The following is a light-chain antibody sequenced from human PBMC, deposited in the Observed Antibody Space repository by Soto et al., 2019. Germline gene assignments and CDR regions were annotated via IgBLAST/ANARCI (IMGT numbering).Light chain of an antibody. V-gene: IGKV3-20*01. CDR2: GAS. Sequence: EIVLTQSPGTLSLSPGERATLSCRASQSVSSSYLAWYQQKPGQAPRLLIYGASSRATGIPDRISGSGSGTDFTLTISRLEPEDFAVYYCQQYGSSWTF. J-gene: IGKJ1*01. CDR1: QSVSSSY. CDR3: QQYGSSWT.